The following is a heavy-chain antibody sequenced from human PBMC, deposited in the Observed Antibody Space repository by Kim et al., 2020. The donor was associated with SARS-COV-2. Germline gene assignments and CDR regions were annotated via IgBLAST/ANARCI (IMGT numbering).Heavy chain of an antibody. D-gene: IGHD5-18*01. CDR3: AGERAMVTDY. V-gene: IGHV4-59*01. CDR1: GGSMNNYF. CDR2: ISYIGST. J-gene: IGHJ4*02. Sequence: SETLSLTCTVSGGSMNNYFWNWIRQPPGKGLEWIGYISYIGSTDYNPSLKSRVTISVDTSKNQFPLKLSAVTAADTAVYYCAGERAMVTDYWGQGTLVAVSS.